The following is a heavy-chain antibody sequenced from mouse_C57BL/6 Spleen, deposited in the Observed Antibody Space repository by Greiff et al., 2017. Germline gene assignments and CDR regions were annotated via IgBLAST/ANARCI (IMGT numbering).Heavy chain of an antibody. J-gene: IGHJ4*01. D-gene: IGHD2-1*01. CDR3: AYYGNLEYYAMDY. CDR1: GFNIKNTY. V-gene: IGHV14-3*01. Sequence: EVQLVESVAELVRPGASVKLSCTASGFNIKNTYMHWVKQRPEQGLEWIGRIDPANGNTKYAPKFQGKATITADTSSNTAYLQLSSLTSEDTAIYYCAYYGNLEYYAMDYWGQGTSVTVSS. CDR2: IDPANGNT.